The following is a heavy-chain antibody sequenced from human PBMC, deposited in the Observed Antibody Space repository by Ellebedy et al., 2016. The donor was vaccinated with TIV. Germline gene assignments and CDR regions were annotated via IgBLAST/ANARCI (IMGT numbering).Heavy chain of an antibody. D-gene: IGHD6-19*01. Sequence: SETLSLTXTVSGGSISSSSYYWGWIRQPPGKGLEWIGSIYYSGSTYYNPSLKSRVTISVDTSKNQFSLKLSSVTAADTAVYYCASSYLQWLVQDYYYGMDVWGQGTTVTVSS. CDR3: ASSYLQWLVQDYYYGMDV. J-gene: IGHJ6*02. V-gene: IGHV4-39*01. CDR2: IYYSGST. CDR1: GGSISSSSYY.